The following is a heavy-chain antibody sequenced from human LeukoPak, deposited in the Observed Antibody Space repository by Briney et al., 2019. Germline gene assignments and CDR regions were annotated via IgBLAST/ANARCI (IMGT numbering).Heavy chain of an antibody. J-gene: IGHJ4*02. V-gene: IGHV5-51*01. D-gene: IGHD3-22*01. CDR1: GYSFNSYW. CDR2: IYPGTSEI. Sequence: GESLKISCQGSGYSFNSYWIGWVRQAPGKGLEWMGIIYPGTSEINYSPSFQGHVTISADKSISTAYLQWNSLRASDTAMYYCARQIGYYYDSSGYSERDYWDQGTMVTVSS. CDR3: ARQIGYYYDSSGYSERDY.